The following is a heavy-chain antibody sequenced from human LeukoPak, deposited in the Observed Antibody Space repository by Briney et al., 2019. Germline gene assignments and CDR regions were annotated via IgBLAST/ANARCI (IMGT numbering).Heavy chain of an antibody. CDR3: ARRITMVRGVYFDY. CDR1: GGSISSYY. D-gene: IGHD3-10*01. CDR2: IYYSGST. J-gene: IGHJ4*02. Sequence: KSSETLSLTCTVSGGSISSYYWSWIRQPPGKGLEWIGYIYYSGSTNYNPSLKSRVTISVDTSKNQFSLKLSSVTAADTAVYYCARRITMVRGVYFDYWGQGTLVTVSS. V-gene: IGHV4-59*01.